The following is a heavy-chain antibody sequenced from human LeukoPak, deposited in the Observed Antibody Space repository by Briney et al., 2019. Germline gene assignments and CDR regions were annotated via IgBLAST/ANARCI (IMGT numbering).Heavy chain of an antibody. CDR2: IYSGGST. J-gene: IGHJ4*02. CDR1: GFTVSSNY. V-gene: IGHV3-53*01. Sequence: GGSLRLSCAASGFTVSSNYMSWVRQAPGKGLEGVSVIYSGGSTYYADSVKGRFTISRDNSKNTLYLQMNSLRAEDTAVYYCARERGIAAAGHETYFDYWGQGTLVTVSS. D-gene: IGHD6-13*01. CDR3: ARERGIAAAGHETYFDY.